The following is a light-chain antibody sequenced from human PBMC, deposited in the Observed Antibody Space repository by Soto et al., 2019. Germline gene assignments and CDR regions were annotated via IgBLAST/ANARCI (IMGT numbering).Light chain of an antibody. CDR3: QHYNNWHT. CDR1: QSVSSN. Sequence: EIVMTQSPATLSVSPGERATLSCRASQSVSSNLAWYQQKPGQAPRLLIYGASTRATGIPARFSGSGSGTEFTHTISSLQSEDVAVYYCQHYNNWHTFGQGTKLEIK. CDR2: GAS. J-gene: IGKJ2*01. V-gene: IGKV3-15*01.